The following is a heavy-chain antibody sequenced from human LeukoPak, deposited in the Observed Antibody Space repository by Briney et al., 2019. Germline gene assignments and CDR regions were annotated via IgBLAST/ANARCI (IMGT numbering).Heavy chain of an antibody. Sequence: AGSLILSCAASGFTVSSNYMSRVRQAPGKGLERVSGIYSGRSTYYADSVKGRFTICRDNYKNTLYLQLNSLRAEDTAVYYCARDYTGGFFDYWGQGTLVTVSS. CDR1: GFTVSSNY. D-gene: IGHD1-14*01. V-gene: IGHV3-66*01. CDR3: ARDYTGGFFDY. J-gene: IGHJ4*02. CDR2: IYSGRST.